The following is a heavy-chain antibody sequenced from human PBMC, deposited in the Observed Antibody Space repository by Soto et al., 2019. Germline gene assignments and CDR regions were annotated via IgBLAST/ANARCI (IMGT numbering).Heavy chain of an antibody. V-gene: IGHV4-34*01. CDR3: ARELEYGDFFDY. CDR2: INHSGST. D-gene: IGHD4-17*01. CDR1: GGSFSGYY. J-gene: IGHJ4*02. Sequence: SETLSLTCAVYGGSFSGYYWSWIRQPPGKGLEWIGEINHSGSTNYNPSLKSRVTISVDTSKNQFSLKLSSVTAADTAVYYCARELEYGDFFDYWGQGTLVTVSS.